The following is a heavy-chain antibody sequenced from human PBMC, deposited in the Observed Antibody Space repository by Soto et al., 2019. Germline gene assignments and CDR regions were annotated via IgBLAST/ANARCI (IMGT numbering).Heavy chain of an antibody. CDR1: PFPFSRSA. CDR2: IPHDGNNE. V-gene: IGHV3-30*02. J-gene: IGHJ4*03. Sequence: PEGTLRLSCAASPFPFSRSAMHWLRQAPGKGLEWVAVIPHDGNNEDYTDSVRGRFTISRDNSKNTFYLQMNSLRGEDTAVYYCAKVIDKSGVYDVPIWAQGTMVPVSS. CDR3: AKVIDKSGVYDVPI. D-gene: IGHD3-10*02.